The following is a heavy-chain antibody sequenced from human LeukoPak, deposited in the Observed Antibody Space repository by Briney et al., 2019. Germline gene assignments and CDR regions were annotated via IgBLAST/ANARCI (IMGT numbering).Heavy chain of an antibody. J-gene: IGHJ4*02. CDR2: ISNRGDYI. D-gene: IGHD3-22*01. CDR3: AGGSSSGSSLDY. V-gene: IGHV3-21*01. CDR1: GFTFTSYS. Sequence: GGSLRLSCSASGFTFTSYSMNWVRQAPGKGLEWVSSISNRGDYIYYADSVKGRFTISRDNAKNSLYLQMESLRAEDTAVYYCAGGSSSGSSLDYWGQGTLVTVSS.